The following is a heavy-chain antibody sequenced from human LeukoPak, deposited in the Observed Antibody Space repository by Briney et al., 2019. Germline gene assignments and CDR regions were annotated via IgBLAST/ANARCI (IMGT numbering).Heavy chain of an antibody. CDR2: INPNSGGT. CDR1: GYTFTGYY. V-gene: IGHV1-2*06. J-gene: IGHJ4*02. CDR3: AREAPGIAAAGLFDY. D-gene: IGHD6-13*01. Sequence: GASVKVSCKASGYTFTGYYMHWVRQAPGQGLERMGRINPNSGGTNYAQKFQGRVTMTRDTSISTAYMELSRLRSDDTAVYYCAREAPGIAAAGLFDYWGQGTLVTVSS.